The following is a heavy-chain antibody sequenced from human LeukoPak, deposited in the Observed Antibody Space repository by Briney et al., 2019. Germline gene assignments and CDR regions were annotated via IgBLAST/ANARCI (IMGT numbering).Heavy chain of an antibody. V-gene: IGHV4-34*01. Sequence: PSETLSLTCAVYGGSFSGYYWSWIRQPPGKGLEWIGEINHSGSTNYNPSLKSRVTISVDTSKNQFSLKLSSVTAADTAVYYCAAGSRDGYNSDFDYWGQGTLVTVSS. CDR3: AAGSRDGYNSDFDY. D-gene: IGHD5-24*01. J-gene: IGHJ4*02. CDR2: INHSGST. CDR1: GGSFSGYY.